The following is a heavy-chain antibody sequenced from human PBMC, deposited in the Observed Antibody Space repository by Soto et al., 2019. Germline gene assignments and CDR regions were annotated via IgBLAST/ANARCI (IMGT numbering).Heavy chain of an antibody. CDR1: GYSFTSYW. CDR3: ARLCMSTSCQAFDI. D-gene: IGHD2-2*01. CDR2: IDPSDSYT. J-gene: IGHJ3*02. Sequence: GESLKISCKGSGYSFTSYWISWVRQMPGEGLEWMGRIDPSDSYTNYSPSFQGHGTISADKSVSTAYLQWSSLKASDTAMYYCARLCMSTSCQAFDIWGQGTMVTVSS. V-gene: IGHV5-10-1*01.